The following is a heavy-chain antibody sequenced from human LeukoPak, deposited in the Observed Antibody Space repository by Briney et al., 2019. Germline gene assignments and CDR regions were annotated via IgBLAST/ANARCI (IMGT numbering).Heavy chain of an antibody. Sequence: ASETLSLTCTVSGGSISSYYWSWIRQPPGKGLEWIGYIYYSGSTNYNPSLKSRVTISVDPSKNQFSLKLSSVTAADTAVYYCARLNDFWSGYYSPLFDYWGQGTLVTVSS. CDR3: ARLNDFWSGYYSPLFDY. D-gene: IGHD3-3*01. V-gene: IGHV4-59*01. J-gene: IGHJ4*02. CDR1: GGSISSYY. CDR2: IYYSGST.